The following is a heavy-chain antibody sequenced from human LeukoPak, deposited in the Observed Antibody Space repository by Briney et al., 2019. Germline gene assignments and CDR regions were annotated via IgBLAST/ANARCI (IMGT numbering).Heavy chain of an antibody. V-gene: IGHV1-18*01. CDR2: ISAYNGNT. Sequence: ASVKVSCKASGYTFTSYGISWVRQAPGQGLERMGWISAYNGNTNYAQKLQGRVTMTTDTSTSTAYMELRSLRSDDTAVYYCARGGDCSSTSCYVGWFDPWGQGTLVTVSS. J-gene: IGHJ5*02. CDR1: GYTFTSYG. D-gene: IGHD2-2*01. CDR3: ARGGDCSSTSCYVGWFDP.